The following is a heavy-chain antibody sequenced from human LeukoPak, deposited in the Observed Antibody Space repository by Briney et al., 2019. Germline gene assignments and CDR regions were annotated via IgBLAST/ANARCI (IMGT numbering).Heavy chain of an antibody. CDR3: ARDIAVAGPYWYFDL. CDR1: GFTVSSNY. CDR2: IYSGGST. Sequence: GGSLRLSCAASGFTVSSNYMSWVRQAPGKGLEWVSVIYSGGSTYYADSVKGRFTISRDNSKNTLYLQMNSLRAEDTAVYYCARDIAVAGPYWYFDLWGRGTLVTVSS. D-gene: IGHD6-19*01. V-gene: IGHV3-66*01. J-gene: IGHJ2*01.